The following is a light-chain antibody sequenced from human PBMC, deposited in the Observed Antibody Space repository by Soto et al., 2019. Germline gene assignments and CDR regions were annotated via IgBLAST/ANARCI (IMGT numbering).Light chain of an antibody. CDR1: SSNIGSNT. V-gene: IGLV1-44*01. J-gene: IGLJ3*02. CDR2: SNN. Sequence: QSVLTQPPSASGTPGQRVTISCSGSSSNIGSNTVNWYQQLPGTAPKLLIYSNNQRPSGVPDRFSGSKSGTSASLAISGLQDEDEADYYCAAWDGRLNGWVFGGGTKLTVL. CDR3: AAWDGRLNGWV.